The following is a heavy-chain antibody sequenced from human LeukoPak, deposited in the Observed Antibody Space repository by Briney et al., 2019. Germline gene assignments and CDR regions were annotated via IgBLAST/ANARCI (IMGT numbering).Heavy chain of an antibody. Sequence: GGSLRLSCAASGFTFGDYGMSWVRQAPGKGLEWVSGINWNGGSTGYADSVKGRFTISRDNAKNSLYLQMNSLRAEDTALYYCAREGDSSGYYYSGSFGYWGQGTLVTVSS. J-gene: IGHJ4*02. V-gene: IGHV3-20*04. CDR2: INWNGGST. D-gene: IGHD3-22*01. CDR3: AREGDSSGYYYSGSFGY. CDR1: GFTFGDYG.